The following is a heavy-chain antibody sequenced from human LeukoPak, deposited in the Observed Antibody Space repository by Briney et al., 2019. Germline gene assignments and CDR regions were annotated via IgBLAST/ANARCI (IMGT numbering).Heavy chain of an antibody. D-gene: IGHD3-10*01. J-gene: IGHJ4*02. CDR2: ISAYNGNT. CDR1: GYTFTSYG. CDR3: ARAVDMVRGVIIGIDY. V-gene: IGHV1-18*01. Sequence: ASVKVSCKASGYTFTSYGISWVRQAPGQGLEWMGCISAYNGNTNYAQKLQGRVTMTTDTSTSTAYMELRSLRADDTAVYYCARAVDMVRGVIIGIDYWGQGTLVTVSS.